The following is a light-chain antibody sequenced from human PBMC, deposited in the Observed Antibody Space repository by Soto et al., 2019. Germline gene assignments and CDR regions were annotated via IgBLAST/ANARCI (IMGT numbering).Light chain of an antibody. CDR2: DAS. V-gene: IGKV3-11*01. CDR1: QSVSSY. CDR3: QQRSNWPPMYT. J-gene: IGKJ2*01. Sequence: EIVLTQSPATLSLSPGERATLSCRASQSVSSYLAWYQQKPGQAPRLLIYDASNRATGIPPRFSGSGSGTDFTLTISSLEPEDFAVYYCQQRSNWPPMYTFGQGTKLEIK.